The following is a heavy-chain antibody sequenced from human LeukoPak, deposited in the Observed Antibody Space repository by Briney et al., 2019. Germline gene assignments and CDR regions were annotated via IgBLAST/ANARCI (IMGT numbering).Heavy chain of an antibody. CDR2: ISYDGSNK. J-gene: IGHJ3*02. CDR3: AKDLIDYGVYVDAFDI. Sequence: GGSLRLSCAASGFTFSSYGMHWVRQAPGKGLEWVAVISYDGSNKYYADSVKGRFTISRDNSKNTLYLQMNSLRAEDTAVYYCAKDLIDYGVYVDAFDIWGQGTMVTVSS. D-gene: IGHD4-17*01. CDR1: GFTFSSYG. V-gene: IGHV3-30*18.